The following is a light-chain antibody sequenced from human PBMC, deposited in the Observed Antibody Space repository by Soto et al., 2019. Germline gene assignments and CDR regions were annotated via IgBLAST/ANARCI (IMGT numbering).Light chain of an antibody. CDR2: TND. Sequence: QSVLTQPPSASGTPGQRVTISCSGSYSNVETNYVYWYQQVPGTAPKLLIYTNDPRPSGVPDRFSASKSGTSASLAISGLRSEDEADYFCSATDDSLGGPVFGGGTKVTVL. CDR1: YSNVETNY. V-gene: IGLV1-47*02. J-gene: IGLJ2*01. CDR3: SATDDSLGGPV.